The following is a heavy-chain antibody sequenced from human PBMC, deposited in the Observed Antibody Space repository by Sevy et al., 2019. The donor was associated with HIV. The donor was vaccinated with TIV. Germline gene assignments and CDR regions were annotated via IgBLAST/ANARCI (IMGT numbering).Heavy chain of an antibody. V-gene: IGHV4-59*12. D-gene: IGHD6-6*01. Sequence: SETLSLTCSVSGGSISSYFWTWVRQSPGKGLEWIGNIYFTGNTDYSPSLKSPVTLSLDTSKSQFSLTLKSVTAANTAIYYCARDSTARPRVLDYWGQGTLVTDSS. CDR1: GGSISSYF. CDR2: IYFTGNT. CDR3: ARDSTARPRVLDY. J-gene: IGHJ4*02.